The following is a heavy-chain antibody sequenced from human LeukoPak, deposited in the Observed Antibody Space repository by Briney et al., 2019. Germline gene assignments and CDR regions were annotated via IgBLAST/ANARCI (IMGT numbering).Heavy chain of an antibody. D-gene: IGHD2-21*02. V-gene: IGHV4-38-2*01. Sequence: PSETLSLTCAVSGYSISSGDYWGWIRQPPGKGLEGIGSIYHSGSTHYNPSLKSRVTISVDTSKHQFSLELSSVTAADTAVYYCARNTTEVVTSKWFDPWGQGTLVTVSS. J-gene: IGHJ5*02. CDR2: IYHSGST. CDR3: ARNTTEVVTSKWFDP. CDR1: GYSISSGDY.